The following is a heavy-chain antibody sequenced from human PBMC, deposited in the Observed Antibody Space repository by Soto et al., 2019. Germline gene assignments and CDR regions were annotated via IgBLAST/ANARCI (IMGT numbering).Heavy chain of an antibody. CDR2: IYYSGST. J-gene: IGHJ4*02. CDR3: ARTYCGGDCHSPCDY. V-gene: IGHV4-59*01. CDR1: GGSISSYY. Sequence: EPLSLTCTVYGGSISSYYWSWIRQPPGKGLPWIRYIYYSGSTNYNPSLKSRVTISVYTSKNQFSLKLSSVTAADTAVYYCARTYCGGDCHSPCDYSGQGRLVTSSS. D-gene: IGHD2-21*02.